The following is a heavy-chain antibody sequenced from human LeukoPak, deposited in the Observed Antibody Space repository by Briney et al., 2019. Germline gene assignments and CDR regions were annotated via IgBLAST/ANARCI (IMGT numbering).Heavy chain of an antibody. CDR3: ARHQGAAAASNWFDP. D-gene: IGHD6-13*01. V-gene: IGHV4-61*02. CDR1: GGSISSGSYY. CDR2: IYTSGST. J-gene: IGHJ5*02. Sequence: KTSETLSLTCTVSGGSISSGSYYWSWIRQPAGKGLEWIGRIYTSGSTNYNPSLKSRVTMSVDTSKNQFSLKLSSVTAADTAVYYCARHQGAAAASNWFDPWGQGTLVTVSS.